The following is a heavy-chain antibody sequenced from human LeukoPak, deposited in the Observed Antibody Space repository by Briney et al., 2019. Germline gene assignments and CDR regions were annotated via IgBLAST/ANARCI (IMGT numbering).Heavy chain of an antibody. CDR3: ARGRPTGFDY. J-gene: IGHJ4*02. CDR1: GGSISSGTYY. CDR2: INTSGTT. V-gene: IGHV4-61*02. Sequence: SQTLSLTCTVSGGSISSGTYYWSWIRQPAGKALEWIGRINTSGTTNYDPSVKSRVTISVDTSKNQFPLNLSPVTAADTAVYYCARGRPTGFDYWGQGTLVTVSS.